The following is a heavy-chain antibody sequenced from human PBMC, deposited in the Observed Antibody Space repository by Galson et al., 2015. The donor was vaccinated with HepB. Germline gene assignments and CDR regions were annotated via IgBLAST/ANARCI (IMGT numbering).Heavy chain of an antibody. CDR2: ISFDGSNG. Sequence: SLRLSCAASGFMFNTYGMHWVRQAPGKGLEWVAVISFDGSNGNYGDSVKGRFSISRENSMNTLYLQMSSLRAEDTAVYYCVREDYSSSSMDFDLWGQGSLVTVSA. J-gene: IGHJ4*02. V-gene: IGHV3-30*03. D-gene: IGHD6-6*01. CDR3: VREDYSSSSMDFDL. CDR1: GFMFNTYG.